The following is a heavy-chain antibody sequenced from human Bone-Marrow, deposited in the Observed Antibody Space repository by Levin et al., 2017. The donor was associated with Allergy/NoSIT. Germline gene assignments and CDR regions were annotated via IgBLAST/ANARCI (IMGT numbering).Heavy chain of an antibody. J-gene: IGHJ4*02. D-gene: IGHD6-19*01. CDR3: ARVGSSGWYVDY. CDR2: ISSSSSYI. Sequence: GGSLRLSCAASGFTFSSYSMNWVRQAPGKGLEWVSSISSSSSYIYYADSVKGRFTISRDNAKNSLYLQMNSLRAEDTVVYYCARVGSSGWYVDYWGQGTLVTVSS. V-gene: IGHV3-21*01. CDR1: GFTFSSYS.